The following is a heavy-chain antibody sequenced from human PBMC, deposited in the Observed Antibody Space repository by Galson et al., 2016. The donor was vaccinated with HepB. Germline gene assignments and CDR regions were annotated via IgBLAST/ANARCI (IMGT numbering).Heavy chain of an antibody. CDR1: GGTFSNYA. Sequence: SVKVSCKASGGTFSNYAVSWVRQVPGQGLEWLVGIIPTFGSANYAQNFRGRVTITADESTSTAYLELTSLRSDDTGVYFCAGGLGEYSRSPSRLAFDAWGQGTLVTVSS. V-gene: IGHV1-69*13. CDR2: IIPTFGSA. J-gene: IGHJ4*02. CDR3: AGGLGEYSRSPSRLAFDA. D-gene: IGHD2/OR15-2a*01.